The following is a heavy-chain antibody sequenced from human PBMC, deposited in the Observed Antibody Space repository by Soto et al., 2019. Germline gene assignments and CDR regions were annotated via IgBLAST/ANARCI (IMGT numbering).Heavy chain of an antibody. V-gene: IGHV1-18*01. CDR3: AKNGQPPYYYYGLDV. CDR1: GYTFTRYG. J-gene: IGHJ6*02. D-gene: IGHD2-8*01. CDR2: ISGYNGDT. Sequence: QGHLVQSEAEVKKSGASVKVSCKASGYTFTRYGISWVRQAPGQGLEWMGWISGYNGDTNYAQKFQCRASMTIDTSTTTAYMELRSLTSDDTAVYYCAKNGQPPYYYYGLDVWGQGTKVTVSS.